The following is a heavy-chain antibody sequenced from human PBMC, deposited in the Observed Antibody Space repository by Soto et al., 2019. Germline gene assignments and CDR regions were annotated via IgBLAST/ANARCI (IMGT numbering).Heavy chain of an antibody. Sequence: ASVKVSCKASGYTFTSHYLHWVRQAPGQGLEWMGIINPSGGSTSYAQKFQGRITMTRDTSTSTVYMELSSLRSEDTAVYYCARDDSGFSGSHYIDYFNYWGQGALVTVSS. V-gene: IGHV1-46*03. D-gene: IGHD1-26*01. J-gene: IGHJ4*02. CDR1: GYTFTSHY. CDR3: ARDDSGFSGSHYIDYFNY. CDR2: INPSGGST.